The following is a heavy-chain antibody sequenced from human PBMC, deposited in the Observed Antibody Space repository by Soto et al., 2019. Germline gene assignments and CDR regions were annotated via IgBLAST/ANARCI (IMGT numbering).Heavy chain of an antibody. D-gene: IGHD4-4*01. V-gene: IGHV4-39*01. J-gene: IGHJ5*02. CDR3: ARLAMTTVTNNWFDP. CDR2: TSYSGRT. Sequence: QLQLQESGPGLVMPSETLSLTCTVSGGSISSRSYYWGWIRQPPGQGLEWIGSTSYSGRTYYNPSLKSRVTITVDTSRTQFSLKLTSVTAADTAIYYCARLAMTTVTNNWFDPWGQGTQVTVSS. CDR1: GGSISSRSYY.